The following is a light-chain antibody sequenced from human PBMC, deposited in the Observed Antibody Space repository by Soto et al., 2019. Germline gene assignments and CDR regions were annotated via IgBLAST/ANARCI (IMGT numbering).Light chain of an antibody. Sequence: EVLLTQSPATLSLSQWEIATLSCRASQSVSSYLAGYQQKPGQAPRLLIYDASNRATGIPARFSGSGSGTDFTLTISSLEPEDFAVYYCQQRSNWPTFGQGRRLE. V-gene: IGKV3-11*01. CDR2: DAS. CDR1: QSVSSY. CDR3: QQRSNWPT. J-gene: IGKJ5*01.